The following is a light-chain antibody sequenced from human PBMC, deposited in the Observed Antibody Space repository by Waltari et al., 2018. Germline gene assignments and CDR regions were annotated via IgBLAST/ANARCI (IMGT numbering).Light chain of an antibody. CDR1: QSVTSSY. V-gene: IGKV3-20*01. J-gene: IGKJ2*01. Sequence: EIVLTQSPGTLSLSPGERATLSCRARQSVTSSYLAWYQQKPGQAPRRLIYGASSRATGIPDRFSGSGSGTDFTLTSSRLEPEDFAVYYCQQYGTSPRNSFGQGTKLQIK. CDR2: GAS. CDR3: QQYGTSPRNS.